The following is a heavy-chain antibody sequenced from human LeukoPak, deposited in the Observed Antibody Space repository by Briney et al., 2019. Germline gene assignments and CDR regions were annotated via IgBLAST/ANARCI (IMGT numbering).Heavy chain of an antibody. Sequence: HPGGSLRLSCAASGYTFSSYAMHWVRQAPGKGLEWVAVISYDGSNKYYADSVKGRFTISRDNSKNTLYLQMNSLRAEDTAVYYCARDYGGNLDYWGQGTLVTVSS. V-gene: IGHV3-30-3*01. D-gene: IGHD4-23*01. CDR2: ISYDGSNK. CDR3: ARDYGGNLDY. J-gene: IGHJ4*02. CDR1: GYTFSSYA.